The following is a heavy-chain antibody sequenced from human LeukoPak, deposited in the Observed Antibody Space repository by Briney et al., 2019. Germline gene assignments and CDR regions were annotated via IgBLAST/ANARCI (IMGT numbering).Heavy chain of an antibody. CDR3: ARDSRWFGELGGFDY. V-gene: IGHV4-59*01. CDR2: IYYSGST. D-gene: IGHD3-10*01. CDR1: GGSISSYY. Sequence: SETLSLTCTVSGGSISSYYWSWIRQPPGKGLEWMGYIYYSGSTKYNPYLKSPVPISVDTSKNQFSLKLSSVTAADTAVDYCARDSRWFGELGGFDYWGQGTLVTVSS. J-gene: IGHJ4*02.